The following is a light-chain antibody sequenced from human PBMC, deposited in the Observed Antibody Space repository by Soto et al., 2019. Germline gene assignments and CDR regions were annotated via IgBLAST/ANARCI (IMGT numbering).Light chain of an antibody. J-gene: IGKJ2*01. Sequence: DLQMTQSPSSLSASVGDRVTITCRASQSISSYLNWYQQKPGKAPNLLIYATSSLQSGVPSRFSGSGSGTDFTLTISSLLPEDFATYYCQQSYSTPYTFGQGTKLQI. CDR3: QQSYSTPYT. CDR2: ATS. V-gene: IGKV1-39*01. CDR1: QSISSY.